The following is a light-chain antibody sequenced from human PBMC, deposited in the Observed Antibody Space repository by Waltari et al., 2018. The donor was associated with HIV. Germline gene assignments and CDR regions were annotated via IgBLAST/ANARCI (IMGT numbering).Light chain of an antibody. V-gene: IGLV2-23*02. CDR2: EVS. CDR1: SSDVGSYNL. Sequence: QSALTQPASVSGSPGQSITSSCTGTSSDVGSYNLVSWYQHHPGKAPKLMIYEVSKRPSGVSNRFSGSKSGNTASLTISGLQAEDEADYYCCSYAGNNVVFGGGTKLTVL. CDR3: CSYAGNNVV. J-gene: IGLJ2*01.